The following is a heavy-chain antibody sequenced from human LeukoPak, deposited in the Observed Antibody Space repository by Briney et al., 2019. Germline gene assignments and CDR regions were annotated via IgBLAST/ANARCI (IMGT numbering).Heavy chain of an antibody. Sequence: ASVKVSCKASGYTFTSHGISWVRQAPGQGLEWMGWISAYNGNTNYAQKLQGRVTMTTDTSTSTAYMKLRSLRSDDTAVYYCARDQGSSNTAIIDYWGQGTLVTVSS. CDR3: ARDQGSSNTAIIDY. CDR2: ISAYNGNT. J-gene: IGHJ4*02. V-gene: IGHV1-18*01. D-gene: IGHD5-18*01. CDR1: GYTFTSHG.